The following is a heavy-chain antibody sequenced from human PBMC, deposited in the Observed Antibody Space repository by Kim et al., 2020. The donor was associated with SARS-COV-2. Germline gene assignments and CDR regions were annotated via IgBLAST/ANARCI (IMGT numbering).Heavy chain of an antibody. J-gene: IGHJ4*02. CDR1: GFIFTSYG. D-gene: IGHD6-13*01. CDR2: ISYDGSNE. CDR3: AKGVAAAGIDY. Sequence: GGSLRLSCAASGFIFTSYGIHWVRQAPGKGLEWVAVISYDGSNEYYADSVKGRFTISRDNSKNTLYLQMNSLRAEDTAMYYCAKGVAAAGIDYWGQGTLVTVSS. V-gene: IGHV3-30*18.